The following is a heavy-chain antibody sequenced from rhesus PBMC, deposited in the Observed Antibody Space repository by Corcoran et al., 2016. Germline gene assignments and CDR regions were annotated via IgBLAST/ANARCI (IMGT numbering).Heavy chain of an antibody. CDR2: ISGSSGRT. CDR1: GYSISSGYY. CDR3: ARRYSSWSTAYFDY. J-gene: IGHJ4*01. D-gene: IGHD6-13*01. Sequence: QVQLQESGPGLVKPSETLSLTCAVSGYSISSGYYWGWIRQPPGKGLDYIGYISGSSGRTYYNPSLKSRVTISKDTSKNQFSLKLSSVTAADTAVYYWARRYSSWSTAYFDYWGQGVLVTVSS. V-gene: IGHV4-99*01.